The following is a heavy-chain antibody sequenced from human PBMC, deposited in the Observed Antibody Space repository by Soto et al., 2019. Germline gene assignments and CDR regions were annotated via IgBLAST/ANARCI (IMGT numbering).Heavy chain of an antibody. CDR3: ARDLRRGGYSSSWTKFDY. CDR2: ISAYNGNT. D-gene: IGHD6-13*01. J-gene: IGHJ4*02. Sequence: QVQLVQSGAEVKKPGASVKVSCKASGYTFTSYGISWVRQAPGQGLEWMGWISAYNGNTNYAQKLQGRVTMTTDTSTSTAYMELRSLRSDDTAAYYCARDLRRGGYSSSWTKFDYWGQGTLVTVSS. CDR1: GYTFTSYG. V-gene: IGHV1-18*01.